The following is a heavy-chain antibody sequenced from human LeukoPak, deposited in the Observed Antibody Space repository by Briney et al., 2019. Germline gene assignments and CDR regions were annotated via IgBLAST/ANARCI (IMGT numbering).Heavy chain of an antibody. J-gene: IGHJ4*02. Sequence: ASVKVSCMASGYIFINYYMHWVRQAPGQGLEWMGIINPDGGGTNYTQNFQGRITMTGDTSTSTFYLEIISLRSEDTAVYYCVRAEEDQHFGYWGQGTLVTVSS. CDR2: INPDGGGT. V-gene: IGHV1-46*01. CDR1: GYIFINYY. CDR3: VRAEEDQHFGY.